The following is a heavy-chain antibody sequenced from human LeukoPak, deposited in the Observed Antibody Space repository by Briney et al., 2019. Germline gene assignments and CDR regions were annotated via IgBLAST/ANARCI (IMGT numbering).Heavy chain of an antibody. CDR2: VYYSGSA. J-gene: IGHJ6*02. Sequence: SETLSLTCTVSGDSVTTYYWSWNRQPPGKGLGWLGYVYYSGSATYNPSLKSRVTISVDTSKNQFSLRLSSVTAADTAVYYCARDGSNWSNDYYHGVDVWGQGTTVTVSS. D-gene: IGHD4-11*01. V-gene: IGHV4-59*02. CDR1: GDSVTTYY. CDR3: ARDGSNWSNDYYHGVDV.